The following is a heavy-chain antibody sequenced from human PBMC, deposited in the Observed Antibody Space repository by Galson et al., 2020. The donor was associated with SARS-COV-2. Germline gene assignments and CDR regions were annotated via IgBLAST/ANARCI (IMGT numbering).Heavy chain of an antibody. Sequence: GGSLRLSCAASGFTFSSYAMHWVRQAPGKGLEWVAVISYDESNKYYADSVKGRFTISRDNSKNTLFLQMNSLRAEDTAVYYCARVWNGRDYWGQGTLVTVSS. CDR1: GFTFSSYA. CDR3: ARVWNGRDY. V-gene: IGHV3-30*04. CDR2: ISYDESNK. D-gene: IGHD1-1*01. J-gene: IGHJ4*02.